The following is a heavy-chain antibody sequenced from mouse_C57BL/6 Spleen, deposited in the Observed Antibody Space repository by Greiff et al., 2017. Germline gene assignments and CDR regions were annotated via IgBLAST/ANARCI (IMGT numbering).Heavy chain of an antibody. D-gene: IGHD2-3*01. V-gene: IGHV3-6*01. CDR3: ARDGDGYYDY. CDR1: GYSITSGYY. CDR2: ISYDGSH. J-gene: IGHJ2*01. Sequence: VQLKKSGPGLVKPSQSLSLTCSVTGYSITSGYYWNWIRQFPGNKLEWMGYISYDGSHNYNPSLKNRISITRDTSKNQFFLKLTSVTTEDTATYYCARDGDGYYDYWGQGTTLTVSS.